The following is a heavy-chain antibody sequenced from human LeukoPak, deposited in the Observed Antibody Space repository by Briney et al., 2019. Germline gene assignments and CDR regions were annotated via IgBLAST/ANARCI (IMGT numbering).Heavy chain of an antibody. CDR3: ARDLRHFDWLLSHYYYYYGMDV. D-gene: IGHD3-9*01. CDR2: IYSGGST. CDR1: GFTVSSNY. V-gene: IGHV3-66*01. Sequence: GGSLRLSCAASGFTVSSNYMSWVRQAPGKGLEWVSVIYSGGSTYYADSVKGRFTISRDNSKNTLYLQMNSLRAEDTAVYYCARDLRHFDWLLSHYYYYYGMDVWGQGTTVTVSS. J-gene: IGHJ6*02.